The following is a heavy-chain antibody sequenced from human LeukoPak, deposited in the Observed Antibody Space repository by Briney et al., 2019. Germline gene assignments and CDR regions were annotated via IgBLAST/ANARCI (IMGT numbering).Heavy chain of an antibody. CDR1: GYSSSSYW. Sequence: GESLKISCKGSGYSSSSYWIAWVRQMPGKRLEWMGIIYPGDSDTRYSPSFQGQVTFSADKSISTAYLQWSSLKASDTAMYYCARQGDMVRGNAFDIWGQGTMVTVSS. CDR2: IYPGDSDT. V-gene: IGHV5-51*01. CDR3: ARQGDMVRGNAFDI. J-gene: IGHJ3*02. D-gene: IGHD3-10*01.